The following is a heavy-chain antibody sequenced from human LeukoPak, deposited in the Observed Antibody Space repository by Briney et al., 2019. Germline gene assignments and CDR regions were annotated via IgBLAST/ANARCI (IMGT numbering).Heavy chain of an antibody. Sequence: GGPLKLSSPAPGFTPLNYAMPSIHQPPGLGLHRLEVISYDGSNKYYADSVKGRFTISRDNSKNTLYLQMNSLRAEDTAVYYCARETKDSSRYSSPVCPFYWAQGTLVIVSS. D-gene: IGHD3-22*01. CDR1: GFTPLNYA. CDR3: ARETKDSSRYSSPVCPFY. CDR2: ISYDGSNK. V-gene: IGHV3-30-3*01. J-gene: IGHJ4*02.